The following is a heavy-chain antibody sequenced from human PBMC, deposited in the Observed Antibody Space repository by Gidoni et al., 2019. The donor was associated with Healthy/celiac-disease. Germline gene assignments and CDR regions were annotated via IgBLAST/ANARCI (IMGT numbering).Heavy chain of an antibody. CDR1: GFTFGAYA. Sequence: EVQLVESGGGLVKPGRSLRLSCTASGFTFGAYAMSWFRQAPGKGLEWVGFIRSKAYGGTTEYAASVKGRFTISRDDSKSIAYLQMNSLKTEDTAVYYCTRDPDTGYSSGWQDYWGQGTLVTVSS. V-gene: IGHV3-49*05. CDR2: IRSKAYGGTT. CDR3: TRDPDTGYSSGWQDY. J-gene: IGHJ4*02. D-gene: IGHD6-19*01.